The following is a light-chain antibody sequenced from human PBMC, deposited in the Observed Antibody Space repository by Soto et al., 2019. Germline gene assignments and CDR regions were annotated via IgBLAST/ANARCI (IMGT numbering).Light chain of an antibody. Sequence: DIQMTQSPSSLSASVGDRVTISCRASQSVRDSVNWFQHKPGEAPKLLIYAASSLHWGVPSRFSGSGSGTYFTLTINSLLPEDFATYFCQQCFTSPYTFGQGTKVDIK. CDR1: QSVRDS. V-gene: IGKV1-39*01. J-gene: IGKJ2*01. CDR3: QQCFTSPYT. CDR2: AAS.